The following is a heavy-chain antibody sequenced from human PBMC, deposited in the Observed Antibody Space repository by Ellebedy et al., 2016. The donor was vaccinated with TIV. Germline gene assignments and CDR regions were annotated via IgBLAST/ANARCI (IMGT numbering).Heavy chain of an antibody. Sequence: SETLSLXCTVSGGSISDSYWTWLRLPAGKGLEWIGRIYGSGRTDYNSSLNSRVTMSVDTSKQQFSLKLTSVTAADTAVYYCAKDAWGRDAFDIWGQGTMVTVSS. D-gene: IGHD7-27*01. J-gene: IGHJ3*02. CDR1: GGSISDSY. CDR3: AKDAWGRDAFDI. V-gene: IGHV4-4*07. CDR2: IYGSGRT.